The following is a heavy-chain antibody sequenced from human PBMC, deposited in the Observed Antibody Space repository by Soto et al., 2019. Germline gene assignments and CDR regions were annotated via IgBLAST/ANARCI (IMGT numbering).Heavy chain of an antibody. CDR1: GGSFTGYY. CDR3: ARGHGRFAH. Sequence: SETLSLTCDVSGGSFTGYYCSWIRQPPGKGLEWIGEINHSGFTNYNPSLTGRVTISLDTSKSQFSLKLSSLTAADTAFYFCARGHGRFAHWGQGTLVTVSS. CDR2: INHSGFT. J-gene: IGHJ4*02. V-gene: IGHV4-34*01.